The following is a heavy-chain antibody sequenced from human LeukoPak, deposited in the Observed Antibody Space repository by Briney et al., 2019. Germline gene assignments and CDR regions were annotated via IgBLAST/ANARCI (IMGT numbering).Heavy chain of an antibody. Sequence: GRTRRLSCAASGFTFSSYSMNWVRQAPGKGLEWVSSISGSSSYIYYADSVKGRFTISRDNSKNTLYLQMNSLRAEDTAVYYCARVEIDDSSGYYYDYWGQGTLVTVSS. CDR3: ARVEIDDSSGYYYDY. V-gene: IGHV3-21*04. J-gene: IGHJ4*02. D-gene: IGHD3-22*01. CDR2: ISGSSSYI. CDR1: GFTFSSYS.